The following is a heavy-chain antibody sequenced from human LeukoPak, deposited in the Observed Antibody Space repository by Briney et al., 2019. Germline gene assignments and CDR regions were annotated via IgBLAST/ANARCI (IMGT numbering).Heavy chain of an antibody. CDR2: INSSGDRI. V-gene: IGHV3-23*01. CDR3: AKDRMSKEIWVCLDY. D-gene: IGHD2-15*01. Sequence: PGRSLRLSCAASGFTFSSYAMSWVRQAPGKGLEWVSAINSSGDRIYYADSVKGRFTISRDNSKNTLYLQMNSLRAEDTAVYYCAKDRMSKEIWVCLDYWGQGTLVTVSS. CDR1: GFTFSSYA. J-gene: IGHJ4*02.